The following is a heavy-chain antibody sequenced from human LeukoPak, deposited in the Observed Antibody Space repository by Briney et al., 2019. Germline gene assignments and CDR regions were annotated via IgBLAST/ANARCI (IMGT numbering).Heavy chain of an antibody. CDR3: ARATAYSYLFDY. CDR2: ISNSGSII. V-gene: IGHV3-48*03. J-gene: IGHJ4*02. D-gene: IGHD5-18*01. CDR1: GFTFSSYE. Sequence: GGSLRLSCGASGFTFSSYEMNWVRQAPGKGLEWVSYISNSGSIIHYADSVKGRFTISRDNAKNSLSVQMNSMRAEDTAVYYCARATAYSYLFDYWGQGTLVTVSS.